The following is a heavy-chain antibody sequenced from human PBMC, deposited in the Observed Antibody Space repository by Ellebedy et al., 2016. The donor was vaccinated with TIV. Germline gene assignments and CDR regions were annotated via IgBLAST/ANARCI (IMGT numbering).Heavy chain of an antibody. CDR3: ARVFVVSGGSYQSAAFDI. CDR1: GYTFTSYG. D-gene: IGHD2-15*01. CDR2: ISAYNGNT. V-gene: IGHV1-18*01. Sequence: ASVKVSXXASGYTFTSYGISWVRQAPGQGLEWMGWISAYNGNTNYAQKFQGRVTMTTDTSTSTAYMELRSLRSDDTAVYYCARVFVVSGGSYQSAAFDIWGQGTMVTVSS. J-gene: IGHJ3*02.